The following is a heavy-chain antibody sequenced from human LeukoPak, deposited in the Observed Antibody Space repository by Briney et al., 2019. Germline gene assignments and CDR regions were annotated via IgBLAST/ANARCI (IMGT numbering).Heavy chain of an antibody. J-gene: IGHJ4*02. V-gene: IGHV3-7*01. CDR2: IKEDGSEK. CDR1: GFIFTVYW. CDR3: ARFLLWFGELSY. D-gene: IGHD3-10*01. Sequence: GGSLRLSCAASGFIFTVYWMYWVRQAPGKGLAWVANIKEDGSEKNYVDSVKGRFTISRDNAKNSLYLQMNSLRAEDTAVYYCARFLLWFGELSYWGQGTLVTVSS.